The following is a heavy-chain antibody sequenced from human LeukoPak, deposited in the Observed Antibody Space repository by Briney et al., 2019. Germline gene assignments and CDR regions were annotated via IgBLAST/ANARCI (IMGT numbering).Heavy chain of an antibody. CDR3: ARLSRSWPET. V-gene: IGHV3-30-3*01. CDR1: GFTFSSYA. CDR2: ISYDGSNK. D-gene: IGHD6-13*01. Sequence: PGGSLRLSCAASGFTFSSYAMHWVRQAPGKGLEWVAVISYDGSNKYYADSVKGRFTISRDNSKNTLYLQMNSIRAEDTAVYYCARLSRSWPETWGQGTLVTVSS. J-gene: IGHJ5*02.